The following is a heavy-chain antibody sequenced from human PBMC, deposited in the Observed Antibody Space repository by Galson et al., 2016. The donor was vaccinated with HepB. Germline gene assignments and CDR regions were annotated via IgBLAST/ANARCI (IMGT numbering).Heavy chain of an antibody. J-gene: IGHJ5*02. D-gene: IGHD2-21*02. CDR2: LWYDGTHK. V-gene: IGHV3-33*01. CDR1: GFTFSSYG. CDR3: ARDRFPRVTRGRNWIDP. Sequence: SLRLSCAASGFTFSSYGMHWVRQAPGKGLEWVAILWYDGTHKYYADSVKGRFTVSRDNSKNTLYLQMNSLRAEDTAVYYCARDRFPRVTRGRNWIDPWGQGTLVTVSS.